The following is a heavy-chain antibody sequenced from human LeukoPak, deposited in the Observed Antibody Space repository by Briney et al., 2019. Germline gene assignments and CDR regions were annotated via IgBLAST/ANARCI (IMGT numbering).Heavy chain of an antibody. J-gene: IGHJ4*02. Sequence: PSETLSLTCTVSGGSVSSGSYYWSWIRQPPGKGLEWIGYIYYSGSTNYNPSLKSRVTISVDTSKNQFSLKLSSVTAADTAVYYCARVLGSGSYYDDFDYWGQGTLVTVSS. V-gene: IGHV4-61*01. CDR2: IYYSGST. CDR3: ARVLGSGSYYDDFDY. D-gene: IGHD1-26*01. CDR1: GGSVSSGSYY.